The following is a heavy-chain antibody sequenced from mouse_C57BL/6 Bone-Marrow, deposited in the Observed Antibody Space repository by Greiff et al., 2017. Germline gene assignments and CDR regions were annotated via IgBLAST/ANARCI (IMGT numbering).Heavy chain of an antibody. V-gene: IGHV1-82*01. CDR1: GYAFSSSW. J-gene: IGHJ2*01. D-gene: IGHD2-3*01. Sequence: QVQLQQSGPELVKPGASVKISCKASGYAFSSSWMNWVKQRPGKGLEWIGRIYPGDGDTNYNGKFKGKATLTADKSSSTAYMQLSSLTSEDSAVYFCFVYDGYYYFDYWGQGTTLTVSS. CDR2: IYPGDGDT. CDR3: FVYDGYYYFDY.